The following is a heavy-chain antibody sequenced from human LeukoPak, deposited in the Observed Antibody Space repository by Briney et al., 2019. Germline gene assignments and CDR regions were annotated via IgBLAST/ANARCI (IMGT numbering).Heavy chain of an antibody. CDR2: ISYDGSNK. V-gene: IGHV3-30-3*01. J-gene: IGHJ4*02. D-gene: IGHD3-3*02. Sequence: GGSLRLSCAATGFTFSSYAMHWVRQAPGKGLEWVAVISYDGSNKYYADSVKGRFTISRDNSKNTLYLQMNSLRAEDTAVYYCAVLGYWGQGTLVTVSS. CDR3: AVLGY. CDR1: GFTFSSYA.